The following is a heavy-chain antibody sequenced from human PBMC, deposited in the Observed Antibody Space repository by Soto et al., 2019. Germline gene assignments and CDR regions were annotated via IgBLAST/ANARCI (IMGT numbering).Heavy chain of an antibody. CDR1: GYTFTSYG. D-gene: IGHD2-21*01. V-gene: IGHV1-18*01. Sequence: QVQLVQSGAEVKKPGASVKVSCKASGYTFTSYGISWVRQAPGQGLEWMGWISAYNGNTNYAQKLQGRVTMTTDTSTSTAYMELRSLRSDDTAVYYCAIDLVSGPSGDDSYFDYWGQGTLVTVSS. CDR2: ISAYNGNT. J-gene: IGHJ4*02. CDR3: AIDLVSGPSGDDSYFDY.